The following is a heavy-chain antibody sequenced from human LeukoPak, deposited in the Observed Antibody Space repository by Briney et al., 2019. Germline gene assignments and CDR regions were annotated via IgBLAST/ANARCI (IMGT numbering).Heavy chain of an antibody. V-gene: IGHV1-18*04. Sequence: ALVKVSCKASGYTFTSYAMHWVRQAPGQGLEWMGWINAYNGKTNYAKKFQGRVTMTTDTSTSTAYMELRSPRSDDTAVYYCARAGYDILTLAPDPANDYWGQGTLVTVSS. D-gene: IGHD3-9*01. CDR2: INAYNGKT. CDR3: ARAGYDILTLAPDPANDY. CDR1: GYTFTSYA. J-gene: IGHJ4*02.